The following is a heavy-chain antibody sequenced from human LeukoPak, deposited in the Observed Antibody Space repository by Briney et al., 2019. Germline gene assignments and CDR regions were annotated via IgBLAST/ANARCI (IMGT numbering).Heavy chain of an antibody. J-gene: IGHJ4*02. Sequence: ASVKVSCKASGYTFTGYYMHWVRQAPGQGLEWMGWINPNSGGTNYAQKFQGRVTMTRDTSISTAYMELSRLRSDDTAVYYCAREIKRTGITIFGVVTKGPFDYWGQGTLVTVSS. D-gene: IGHD3-3*01. V-gene: IGHV1-2*02. CDR2: INPNSGGT. CDR3: AREIKRTGITIFGVVTKGPFDY. CDR1: GYTFTGYY.